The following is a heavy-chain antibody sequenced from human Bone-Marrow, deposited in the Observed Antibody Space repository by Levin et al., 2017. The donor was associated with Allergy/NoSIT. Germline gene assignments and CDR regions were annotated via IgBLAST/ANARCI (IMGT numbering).Heavy chain of an antibody. Sequence: ASVKVSCKASGYRFTSYRISWVRQMPGKGLEWMGRIDPSDSYTNYSPSFQGHVTISVDKSISTAYLQWSSLKASDTAMYYCARLAIVATIGSPFDIWGQGTLVSVSS. CDR1: GYRFTSYR. D-gene: IGHD5-12*01. CDR3: ARLAIVATIGSPFDI. V-gene: IGHV5-10-1*01. J-gene: IGHJ3*02. CDR2: IDPSDSYT.